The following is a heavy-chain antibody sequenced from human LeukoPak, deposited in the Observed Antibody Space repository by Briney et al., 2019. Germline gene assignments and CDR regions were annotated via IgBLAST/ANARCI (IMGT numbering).Heavy chain of an antibody. D-gene: IGHD3-10*01. CDR3: VSLKVSTVRDSFDL. V-gene: IGHV3-7*01. J-gene: IGHJ3*01. CDR2: IKHDGSEKQDGSEK. Sequence: GGSLRLSCAASGFTFSQHWMSWVRQAPGKGLEWVANIKHDGSEKQDGSEKNYVDSVRGRFTVSRDNARSSLYLQMNRLRADDTAVYYCVSLKVSTVRDSFDLWGRGTMVTVSS. CDR1: GFTFSQHW.